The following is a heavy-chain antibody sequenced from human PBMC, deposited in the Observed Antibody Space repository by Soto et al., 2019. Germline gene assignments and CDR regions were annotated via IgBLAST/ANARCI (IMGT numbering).Heavy chain of an antibody. D-gene: IGHD2-15*01. J-gene: IGHJ5*02. CDR2: FYFGSNK. CDR1: GDSISGGKFY. V-gene: IGHV4-39*01. Sequence: SETLSLTCTISGDSISGGKFYWGWIRQTPAKGLEWIGSFYFGSNKYYNPSFKSRVTLSVDAPKNQFSLRLKSVTVADTGVYYGAGSPDETPQNLRWFRFDPWGQGTLVTVSS. CDR3: AGSPDETPQNLRWFRFDP.